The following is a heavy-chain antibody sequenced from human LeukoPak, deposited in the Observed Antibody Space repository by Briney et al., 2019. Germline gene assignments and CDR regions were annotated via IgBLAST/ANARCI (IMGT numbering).Heavy chain of an antibody. Sequence: GGSLRLSCAASGFTFRLYSMNWVRQAPGKGLEWLSYIRSTDGPIAYADSVKGRFTISRDDAKNSLYLQMNSLRDEDTAVYYCARDRDWAFDYWGQGTLITVSS. CDR1: GFTFRLYS. CDR3: ARDRDWAFDY. J-gene: IGHJ4*02. CDR2: IRSTDGPI. D-gene: IGHD3-9*01. V-gene: IGHV3-48*02.